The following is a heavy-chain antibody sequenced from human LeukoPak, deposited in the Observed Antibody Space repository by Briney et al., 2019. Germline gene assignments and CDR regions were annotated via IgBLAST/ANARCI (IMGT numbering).Heavy chain of an antibody. Sequence: GGSLRLSCAASGFTFSSYSMNWVRQAPGKGLEWVSSISSSSYIYYADSVKGRFTISRDNSKNTLYLQMNSLRGEDTAVYYCAKGCGGGSCYSGDWGQGTLVTVSS. V-gene: IGHV3-21*01. D-gene: IGHD2-15*01. J-gene: IGHJ4*02. CDR3: AKGCGGGSCYSGD. CDR1: GFTFSSYS. CDR2: ISSSSYI.